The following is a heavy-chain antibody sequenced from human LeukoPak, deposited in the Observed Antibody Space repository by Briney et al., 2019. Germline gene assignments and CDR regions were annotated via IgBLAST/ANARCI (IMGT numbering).Heavy chain of an antibody. D-gene: IGHD1-7*01. Sequence: SETLSLTCTVSGGSISSYYWSWIRQPPGKGLEWIGYISYSGSTDYNPSLKSRVSISVETSKNQFSLKLSSVTAADTAVYYCARGNWNYASFWFDPWGQGTLVTVSS. CDR2: ISYSGST. CDR1: GGSISSYY. J-gene: IGHJ5*02. CDR3: ARGNWNYASFWFDP. V-gene: IGHV4-59*01.